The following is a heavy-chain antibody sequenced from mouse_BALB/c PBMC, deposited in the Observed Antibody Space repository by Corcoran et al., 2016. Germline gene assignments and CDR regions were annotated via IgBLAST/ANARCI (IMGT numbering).Heavy chain of an antibody. J-gene: IGHJ3*01. CDR3: ARSLITTGAWFAY. CDR2: INTYTGEP. V-gene: IGHV9-3-1*01. D-gene: IGHD1-1*01. CDR1: GYTFTNYG. Sequence: QIQLVQSGPELKKPGETVKISCKASGYTFTNYGMNWVKQAPGKGLKWMGWINTYTGEPTYADDFKGRFAFSLETSASTAYLQINNLKNEDTATYFCARSLITTGAWFAYWGQGTLVTVSA.